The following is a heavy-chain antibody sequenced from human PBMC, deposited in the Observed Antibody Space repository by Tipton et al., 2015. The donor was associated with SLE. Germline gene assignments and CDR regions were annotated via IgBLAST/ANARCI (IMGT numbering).Heavy chain of an antibody. Sequence: TLSLTCTVSGGSISSSSYYWGWIRQPPGKGLEWIGYIYYSGSTNYNPSLKSRVTISVDTSKNQFSLKLSSVTAADTAVYYCARFKAVAGTIWFDPWGQGTLVTVSS. CDR1: GGSISSSSYY. CDR3: ARFKAVAGTIWFDP. CDR2: IYYSGST. J-gene: IGHJ5*02. V-gene: IGHV4-61*05. D-gene: IGHD6-19*01.